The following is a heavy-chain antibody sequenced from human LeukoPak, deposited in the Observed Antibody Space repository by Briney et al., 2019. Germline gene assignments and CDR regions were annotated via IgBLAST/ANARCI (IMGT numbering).Heavy chain of an antibody. CDR2: ISGDGGST. V-gene: IGHV3-43*02. CDR1: GFTFDDYA. CDR3: AKGHYDFWSGLLVDPDY. J-gene: IGHJ4*02. Sequence: GGSLRLSCAASGFTFDDYAMHWVRQAPGKGLEWVSLISGDGGSTYYADSVKGRFTISRDNSKNSLYLQMNSLRTEDTALYYCAKGHYDFWSGLLVDPDYWGQGTLVTVSS. D-gene: IGHD3-3*01.